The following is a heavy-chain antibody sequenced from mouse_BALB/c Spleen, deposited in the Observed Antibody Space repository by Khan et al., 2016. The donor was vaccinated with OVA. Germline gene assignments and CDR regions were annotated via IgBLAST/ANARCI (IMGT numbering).Heavy chain of an antibody. CDR2: IWVSGSK. V-gene: IGHV2-6-5*01. CDR3: ARHPPYYSMDY. Sequence: QVQLKESGPGLVAPSQSLSITCTVSGFSLTGYAVSWIRQPPGKGLEWLGVIWVSGSKYYNSVLKPRLSISKDNSKSQVFLKMNSLQTDDTAMYFCARHPPYYSMDYWGQGTSVTVSS. CDR1: GFSLTGYA. J-gene: IGHJ4*01.